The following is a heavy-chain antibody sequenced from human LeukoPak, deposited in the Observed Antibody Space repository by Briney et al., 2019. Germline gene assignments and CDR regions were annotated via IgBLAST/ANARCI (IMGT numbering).Heavy chain of an antibody. Sequence: GASVKVSCKASGGTFSSYAISWVRQAPGQGLEWMGGIIPIFGTANYAQKFQGRVTITTDKSTSTAYMELSSLRSEDTAVYYCARVGGTYSSDYYYYYYMDVWGQGTMVTVSS. CDR2: IIPIFGTA. J-gene: IGHJ6*03. D-gene: IGHD6-25*01. CDR1: GGTFSSYA. V-gene: IGHV1-69*05. CDR3: ARVGGTYSSDYYYYYYMDV.